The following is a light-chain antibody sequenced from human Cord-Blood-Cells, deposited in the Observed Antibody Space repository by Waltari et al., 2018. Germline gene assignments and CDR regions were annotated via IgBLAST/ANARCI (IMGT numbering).Light chain of an antibody. Sequence: DIQMTQSPSTLSASVGDRVTITCRASQSISSWLAWYQQKPGKVPKLLIYDASSLESGVPSRFSGSGSGTEFTLTISSLQPDDFATYYCQQDNSYWTFGQGTKVEIK. CDR2: DAS. J-gene: IGKJ1*01. V-gene: IGKV1-5*01. CDR3: QQDNSYWT. CDR1: QSISSW.